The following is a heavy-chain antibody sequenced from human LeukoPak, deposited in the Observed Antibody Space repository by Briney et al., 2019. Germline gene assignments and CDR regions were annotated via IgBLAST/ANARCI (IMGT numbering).Heavy chain of an antibody. CDR1: GFTFSGYS. D-gene: IGHD3-22*01. J-gene: IGHJ4*02. Sequence: GGSLRLSCAASGFTFSGYSMNWVRQAPGKGLEWVSSISSSTSYIFYADSMKGRFTISRDNAKNSLYLQMNSLRAEDTAVYYCAKGDNYYDTSGYYHVKALFDYWGQGALVTVSS. V-gene: IGHV3-21*01. CDR3: AKGDNYYDTSGYYHVKALFDY. CDR2: ISSSTSYI.